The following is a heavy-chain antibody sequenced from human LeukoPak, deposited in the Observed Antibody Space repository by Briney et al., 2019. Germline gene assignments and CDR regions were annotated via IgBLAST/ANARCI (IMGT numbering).Heavy chain of an antibody. CDR3: ARGYCSSTSCYEFGY. CDR1: GYTFTSYG. D-gene: IGHD2-2*01. CDR2: ISAYNGNT. V-gene: IGHV1-18*01. J-gene: IGHJ4*02. Sequence: ASVKVSCRASGYTFTSYGISWVRQAPGQGLEWMGWISAYNGNTNYAQKLQGRVTMTTDTSTSTAYMELRSLRSDDTAVYYCARGYCSSTSCYEFGYWGQGTLVTVSS.